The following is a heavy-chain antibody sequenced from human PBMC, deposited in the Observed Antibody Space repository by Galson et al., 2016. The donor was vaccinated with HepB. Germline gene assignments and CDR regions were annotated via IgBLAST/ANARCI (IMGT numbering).Heavy chain of an antibody. V-gene: IGHV3-21*01. CDR2: ISSSSRYI. D-gene: IGHD2-2*01. Sequence: SLRLSCAATGFTFSTQSMNWVRQAPGKGLEWVSSISSSSRYIYYVDSVKGRFTISRDNAKNSLYLQMNSLRAEDTAVYYCAREGYCSSPTCYPLDYWGRGTLVTVSS. CDR1: GFTFSTQS. J-gene: IGHJ4*02. CDR3: AREGYCSSPTCYPLDY.